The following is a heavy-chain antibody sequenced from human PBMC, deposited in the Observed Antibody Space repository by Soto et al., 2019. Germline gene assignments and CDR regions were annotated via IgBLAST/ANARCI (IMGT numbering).Heavy chain of an antibody. CDR2: ISSSSSTI. J-gene: IGHJ4*02. CDR1: GFTFSSYS. V-gene: IGHV3-48*02. Sequence: EVQLVESGGGLVQPGGSLRLSCAASGFTFSSYSMNWVRQATGKGLEWVSYISSSSSTIYYADSVKGRFTISRDNAKNSLYLQMNSLKDEDTAVYYCARADLWSGYYCARWGQGTLVTVSS. D-gene: IGHD3-3*01. CDR3: ARADLWSGYYCAR.